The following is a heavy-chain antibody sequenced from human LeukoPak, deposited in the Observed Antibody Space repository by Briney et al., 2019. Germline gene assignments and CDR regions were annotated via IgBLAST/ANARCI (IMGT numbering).Heavy chain of an antibody. V-gene: IGHV4-59*11. D-gene: IGHD6-13*01. Sequence: PSETLSLTCTVSGGSISSHYWSRVRQPPGKGLEWIGYIYYSGSTKYNPSLKSRVTISVDTSKNQFSLKLSSVTAADTAVYYCARVGGGQQLVASPLYYFDYWGQGTLVTVSS. CDR1: GGSISSHY. J-gene: IGHJ4*02. CDR3: ARVGGGQQLVASPLYYFDY. CDR2: IYYSGST.